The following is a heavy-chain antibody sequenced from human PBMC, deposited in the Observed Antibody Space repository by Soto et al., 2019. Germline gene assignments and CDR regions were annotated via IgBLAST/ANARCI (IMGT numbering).Heavy chain of an antibody. D-gene: IGHD3-10*01. CDR2: IWYDGSNK. Sequence: PGGSLRLSCAASGFTVSSYGMHWVRQAPGKGLEWVAVIWYDGSNKYYADSVKGRFTISRDNSKNTLYLQMNSLRAEDTAVYYCAREGVSITMVRGVTQYYYYGMDVWGQGTTVTVSS. J-gene: IGHJ6*02. CDR1: GFTVSSYG. V-gene: IGHV3-33*08. CDR3: AREGVSITMVRGVTQYYYYGMDV.